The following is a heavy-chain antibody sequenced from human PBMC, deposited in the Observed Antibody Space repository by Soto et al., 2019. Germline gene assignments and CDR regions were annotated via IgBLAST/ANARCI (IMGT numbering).Heavy chain of an antibody. V-gene: IGHV3-30-3*01. D-gene: IGHD6-19*01. CDR3: ARDATRSYSSGWYGSDAFDI. J-gene: IGHJ3*02. CDR1: GFTFSSYA. Sequence: GGSLRLSCAASGFTFSSYAMHWVRQAPGKGLEWVAVISYDGSNKYYADSVKGRFTISRDNSKNTLYLQMNSLRAEDTAVYYCARDATRSYSSGWYGSDAFDIWGQGTMVTVSS. CDR2: ISYDGSNK.